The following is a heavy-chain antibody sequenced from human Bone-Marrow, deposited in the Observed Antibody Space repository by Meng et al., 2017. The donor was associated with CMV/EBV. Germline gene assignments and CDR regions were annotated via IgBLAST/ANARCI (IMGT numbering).Heavy chain of an antibody. CDR1: GYTVTSYY. D-gene: IGHD3-10*01. CDR2: INPSGGGT. CDR3: AREDLVDGSGNYFDY. Sequence: ASVKVSCKASGYTVTSYYMHWVRQAPGQGLEWMGVINPSGGGTNYAQKFQGRVTMTSDTSTSPVYMELSSLRSEDTAMYYCAREDLVDGSGNYFDYWGQGTLVTVSS. V-gene: IGHV1-46*01. J-gene: IGHJ4*02.